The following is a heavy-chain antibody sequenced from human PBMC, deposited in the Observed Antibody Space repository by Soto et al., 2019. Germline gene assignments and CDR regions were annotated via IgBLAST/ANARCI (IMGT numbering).Heavy chain of an antibody. D-gene: IGHD2-2*01. CDR1: GYTFTSYA. Sequence: QVQLVQSGAEVKKPGASVKVSCKASGYTFTSYAMHWVRQAPGQRREWMGWINAGNGNTKYSQKFQGRVTITRDTSASTAYMELSSLRSEDTAVYYCARDIVVVPAAITFDYWGQGTLVTVSS. CDR3: ARDIVVVPAAITFDY. CDR2: INAGNGNT. J-gene: IGHJ4*02. V-gene: IGHV1-3*01.